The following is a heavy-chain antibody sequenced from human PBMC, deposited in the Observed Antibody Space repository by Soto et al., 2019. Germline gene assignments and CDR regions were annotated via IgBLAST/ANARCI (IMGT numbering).Heavy chain of an antibody. CDR1: GFTFSASW. Sequence: EVRLVESGGGLVQPGGSLRLSCAASGFTFSASWMSWVRQAPGKGLEWVANIGQDGSDMYYLDSVKGRFTISRDNAKNSLYLQMNSLRAEDTAVYYCVRGGGSFDFWGQGTVVTVSS. J-gene: IGHJ3*01. D-gene: IGHD3-16*01. CDR2: IGQDGSDM. CDR3: VRGGGSFDF. V-gene: IGHV3-7*04.